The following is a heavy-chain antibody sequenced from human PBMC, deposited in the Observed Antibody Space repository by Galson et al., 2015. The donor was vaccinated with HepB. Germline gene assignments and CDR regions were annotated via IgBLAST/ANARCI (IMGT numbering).Heavy chain of an antibody. Sequence: LRLSCAASGFTFSSYAMSWVRQAPGKGLEWVSAISGSGGSTYYADSVKGRFTISRDNSKNTLYLQMNSLRAEDTAVYYCAKDSYSSGWYMVFGAFDIWGQGTMVTVSS. J-gene: IGHJ3*02. CDR1: GFTFSSYA. D-gene: IGHD6-19*01. CDR2: ISGSGGST. V-gene: IGHV3-23*01. CDR3: AKDSYSSGWYMVFGAFDI.